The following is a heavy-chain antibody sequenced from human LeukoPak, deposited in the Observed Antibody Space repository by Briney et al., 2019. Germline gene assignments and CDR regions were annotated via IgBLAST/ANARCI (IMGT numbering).Heavy chain of an antibody. J-gene: IGHJ4*02. CDR3: ARYSGTYRDY. CDR2: ITSSSRNI. V-gene: IGHV3-21*01. Sequence: GGSLRLSCTASGFTFSNYNMNWVRQAPGKGLDWVSSITSSSRNIFYADSVKGRFTISRDNAKNSLYLQRNSLSAEDTAVYYCARYSGTYRDYWGQGTLVTVSS. CDR1: GFTFSNYN. D-gene: IGHD1-26*01.